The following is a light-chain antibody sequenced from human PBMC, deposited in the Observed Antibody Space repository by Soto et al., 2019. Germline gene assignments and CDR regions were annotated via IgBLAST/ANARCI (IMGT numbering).Light chain of an antibody. CDR2: GAS. V-gene: IGKV3-20*01. Sequence: EIVLTQSPGTLSSSAGDRATLSCRASQGVSSRYLAWYQQKPGQAPRLLIYGASIRATGIPDGFSGSGSGTDFTLTISGLEPEDFAVYYCQQYDSSPQTFGQGTKVEIK. CDR1: QGVSSRY. CDR3: QQYDSSPQT. J-gene: IGKJ1*01.